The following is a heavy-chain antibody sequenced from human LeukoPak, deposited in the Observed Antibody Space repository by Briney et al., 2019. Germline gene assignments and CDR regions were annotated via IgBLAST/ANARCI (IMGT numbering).Heavy chain of an antibody. CDR3: ARVPITGTWLGFFDY. CDR1: GYTFTSYG. D-gene: IGHD1-7*01. CDR2: ISAYNGNT. Sequence: ASVKVSCKASGYTFTSYGISWVRQAPGQGLEWMGWISAYNGNTNYAQKLQGRVTMTTDTSTSTAYMELRSLRSDDTAVYYCARVPITGTWLGFFDYWGQGTLVTVSS. V-gene: IGHV1-18*01. J-gene: IGHJ4*02.